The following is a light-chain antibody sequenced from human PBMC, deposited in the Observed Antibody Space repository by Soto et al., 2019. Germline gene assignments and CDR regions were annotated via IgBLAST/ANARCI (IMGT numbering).Light chain of an antibody. CDR1: QTILYNSNKKNN. J-gene: IGKJ4*01. V-gene: IGKV4-1*01. Sequence: DIVMTQSPDSLAVSLGERATINCKSSQTILYNSNKKNNLAWYQQKAGQTPKLLIYWASTRESGVPDRFSGSGSGTDVTLTISNLQAEDVAVYYCQQYFSAPLTFGGGTKVEI. CDR2: WAS. CDR3: QQYFSAPLT.